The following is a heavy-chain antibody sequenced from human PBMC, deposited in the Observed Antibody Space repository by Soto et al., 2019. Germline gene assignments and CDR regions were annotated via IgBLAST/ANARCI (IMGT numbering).Heavy chain of an antibody. CDR2: IYTSGST. D-gene: IGHD6-13*01. J-gene: IGHJ1*01. V-gene: IGHV4-4*07. CDR1: GDSISSYY. Sequence: SETLSLTCTVSGDSISSYYWSWIRQPAGKGLEWIGRIYTSGSTNYNPSLKSRVTMSVDTSKNQFSLKMSSVTAADTAVYYCARRGYSSSWHAAEYFQNWGQGTLVTVSS. CDR3: ARRGYSSSWHAAEYFQN.